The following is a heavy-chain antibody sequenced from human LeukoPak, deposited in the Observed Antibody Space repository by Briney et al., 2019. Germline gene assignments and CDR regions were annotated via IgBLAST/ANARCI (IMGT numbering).Heavy chain of an antibody. CDR1: GYSISSSYY. V-gene: IGHV4-38-2*02. D-gene: IGHD3-9*01. J-gene: IGHJ4*02. CDR3: ARSGYFDWLSLDY. Sequence: SETLSLTCTVSGYSISSSYYWGWIRQPPGKGLEWIGTMYHSGSTYYNPSLKSRVTISVDTSKNQFSLKLSSVTAAGTAVYYCARSGYFDWLSLDYWGQGTLVTVSS. CDR2: MYHSGST.